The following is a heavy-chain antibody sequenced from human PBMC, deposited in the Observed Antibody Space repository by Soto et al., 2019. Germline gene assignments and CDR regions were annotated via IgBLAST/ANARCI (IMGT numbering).Heavy chain of an antibody. J-gene: IGHJ6*02. CDR2: MSSSGVTV. Sequence: PGGSLRLSCAGSGFTFSDNYMSWIRQAPGQGLEWVSYMSSSGVTVFYADSVKGRFTISRDNAKNSLFLQMNRLRVEDTAVYYCARNTISAAGADYYGLDVWGQGTPVTV. CDR1: GFTFSDNY. V-gene: IGHV3-11*01. CDR3: ARNTISAAGADYYGLDV. D-gene: IGHD6-13*01.